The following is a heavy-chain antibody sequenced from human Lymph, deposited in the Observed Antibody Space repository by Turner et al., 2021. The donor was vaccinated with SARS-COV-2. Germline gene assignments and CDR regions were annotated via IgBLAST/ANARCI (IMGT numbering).Heavy chain of an antibody. CDR3: ARGLSGNYYFFDY. CDR1: GFTFSSYA. V-gene: IGHV3-30-3*01. J-gene: IGHJ4*02. CDR2: ISYDGNNK. Sequence: QVQLVESGGGGVQPGRSLKLSCAASGFTFSSYAMHWVRQAPGKGLEWVALISYDGNNKYYADSVRGRFTISRDNSKNTLYLQMNSLRAEDTAVYYCARGLSGNYYFFDYWGQGTLVTVSS. D-gene: IGHD1-26*01.